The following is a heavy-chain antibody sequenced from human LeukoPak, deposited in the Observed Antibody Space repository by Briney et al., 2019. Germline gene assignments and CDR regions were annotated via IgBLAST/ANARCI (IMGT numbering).Heavy chain of an antibody. CDR2: ISGSGGST. Sequence: GGSLRLSCAASGFTFSSYAMSWVRQAPGKGLEWVSAISGSGGSTHYADSVKGRFTISRDNSKNTLYLQMNSLRAEDTAVYYCAKVLRYYDILTGYLNWFDPWGQGTLVTVSS. J-gene: IGHJ5*02. CDR3: AKVLRYYDILTGYLNWFDP. D-gene: IGHD3-9*01. V-gene: IGHV3-23*01. CDR1: GFTFSSYA.